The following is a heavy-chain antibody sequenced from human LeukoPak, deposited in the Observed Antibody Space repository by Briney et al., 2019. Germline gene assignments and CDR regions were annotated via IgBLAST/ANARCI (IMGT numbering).Heavy chain of an antibody. CDR1: GGSISSGGYY. Sequence: SETLSLTCTVSGGSISSGGYYWGWIRQPPGKGLEWIGSIYYSGSTYYNPSLKSRVTISVDTSKNQFSLKLSSVTAADTAVYYCARLRRIWSGYYTGYYYYYMDVWGKGTTVTVSS. V-gene: IGHV4-39*01. CDR2: IYYSGST. D-gene: IGHD3-3*01. CDR3: ARLRRIWSGYYTGYYYYYMDV. J-gene: IGHJ6*03.